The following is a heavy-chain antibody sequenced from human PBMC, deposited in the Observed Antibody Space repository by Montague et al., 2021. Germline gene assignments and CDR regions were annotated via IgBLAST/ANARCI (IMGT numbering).Heavy chain of an antibody. Sequence: SETLSLTCAVSGGSIRSSNWWSWVRQPPGKGLEWIGEIYHSGNTNYNQSLKSRVTISVDKSKNQFSLKLRSVTAADTAVYYCARDRWFGELSIWGQGTLVPVSS. CDR3: ARDRWFGELSI. D-gene: IGHD3-10*01. J-gene: IGHJ4*02. CDR2: IYHSGNT. V-gene: IGHV4-4*02. CDR1: GGSIRSSNW.